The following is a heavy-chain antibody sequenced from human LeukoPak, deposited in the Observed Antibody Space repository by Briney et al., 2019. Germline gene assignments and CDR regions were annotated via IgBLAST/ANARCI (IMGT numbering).Heavy chain of an antibody. Sequence: GGSLRLSCAASGFTVSSNYMSWVRQAPGKGLEWFSVIYSGGSTYYADSVKGRFTISRDNSKKTLYLQMSSLRAHDTAVYYCVRDQVYCTGGSCYGDDWGQGALVTVSS. J-gene: IGHJ4*02. D-gene: IGHD2-15*01. V-gene: IGHV3-53*01. CDR3: VRDQVYCTGGSCYGDD. CDR2: IYSGGST. CDR1: GFTVSSNY.